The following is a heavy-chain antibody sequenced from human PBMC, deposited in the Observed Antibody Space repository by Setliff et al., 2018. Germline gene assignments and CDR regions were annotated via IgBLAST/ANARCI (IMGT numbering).Heavy chain of an antibody. CDR3: ARSRYYDSSGNNYGLDY. CDR2: ISHNGRV. V-gene: IGHV4-34*01. J-gene: IGHJ4*02. CDR1: GGAVSGFY. D-gene: IGHD3-22*01. Sequence: SETLSLTCDIKGGAVSGFYWSWIRQTPGKDLEWIGEISHNGRVSSSPSLKSRVTISVDRAKNHFSLKLTSVTAADTAMYYCARSRYYDSSGNNYGLDYWGQGTPVTSPQ.